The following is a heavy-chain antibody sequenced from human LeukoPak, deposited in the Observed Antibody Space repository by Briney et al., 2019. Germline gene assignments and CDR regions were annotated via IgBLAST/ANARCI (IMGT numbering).Heavy chain of an antibody. CDR2: FDPEDGET. V-gene: IGHV1-24*01. Sequence: ASVKVSRKVSGYTLTELSMHWVRQAPGKGLEWMGGFDPEDGETIYAQKFQGRVTITADKSTSTAYMELSSLRSEDTAVYYCATSSDDIVVTHTGGLLDYWGQGTLVTDSS. J-gene: IGHJ4*02. D-gene: IGHD2-2*01. CDR1: GYTLTELS. CDR3: ATSSDDIVVTHTGGLLDY.